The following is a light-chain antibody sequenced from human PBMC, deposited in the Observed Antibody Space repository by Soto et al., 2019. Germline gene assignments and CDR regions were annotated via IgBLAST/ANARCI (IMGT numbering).Light chain of an antibody. CDR1: SRDVGSYNY. V-gene: IGLV2-11*01. Sequence: QSALTQPRSVSGSPGQSLTISCTGASRDVGSYNYVSWYQQYPGKAPKVLIYDVNQRPSGVPDRFSGSKSGNTASLSISGLQAADEADYYWCSYAGNNILVCGGGTKLTVL. J-gene: IGLJ2*01. CDR2: DVN. CDR3: CSYAGNNILV.